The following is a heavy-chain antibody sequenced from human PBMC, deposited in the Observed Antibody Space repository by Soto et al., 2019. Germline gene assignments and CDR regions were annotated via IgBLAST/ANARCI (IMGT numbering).Heavy chain of an antibody. CDR3: ARGSGWPDAFDI. J-gene: IGHJ3*02. CDR1: GYTFTTHP. V-gene: IGHV1-3*01. CDR2: INAGNGYT. D-gene: IGHD6-19*01. Sequence: ASVKVSCKASGYTFTTHPMHWVRQAPGQRLEWMGWINAGNGYTIYSQKFQDRVTITRDTSASTAYMELSSLRSEDTAVYFCARGSGWPDAFDIWGQGTMVTLSS.